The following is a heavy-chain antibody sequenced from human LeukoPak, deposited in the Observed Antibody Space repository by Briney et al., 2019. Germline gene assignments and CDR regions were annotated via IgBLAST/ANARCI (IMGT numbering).Heavy chain of an antibody. Sequence: GGSPRLSCAASGYTFSTYGLHWVRQAPGKGLEWVALIWHDGSDKYYADSVKGRFTISRDTSKNTLYLQMNSLRAEDTAVYYCARELNWGLDYWGQGTLVTVSS. D-gene: IGHD7-27*01. CDR2: IWHDGSDK. J-gene: IGHJ4*02. V-gene: IGHV3-33*01. CDR3: ARELNWGLDY. CDR1: GYTFSTYG.